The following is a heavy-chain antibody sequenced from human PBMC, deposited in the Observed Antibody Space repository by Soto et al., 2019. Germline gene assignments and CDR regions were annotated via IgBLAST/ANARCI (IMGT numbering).Heavy chain of an antibody. CDR2: IIPILGIA. V-gene: IGHV1-69*02. CDR1: GGTFSSYT. D-gene: IGHD4-17*01. J-gene: IGHJ4*02. CDR3: AAEYGGNSA. Sequence: QVQLVQSGAEVKKPGSSVKVSCKASGGTFSSYTISWVRQAPGQGLEWMGRIIPILGIANYAQKFQGRVTSTADKSTSTAYMELSSLRSEDTAMYYCAAEYGGNSAWGQGTLVTVSS.